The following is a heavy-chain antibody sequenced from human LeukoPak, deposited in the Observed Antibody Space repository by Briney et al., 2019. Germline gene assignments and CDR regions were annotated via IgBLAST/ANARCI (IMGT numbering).Heavy chain of an antibody. CDR2: INEDGSTT. CDR1: GFTFSSNW. CDR3: VRDLGGRSGH. J-gene: IGHJ4*02. D-gene: IGHD1-26*01. Sequence: GGSLRLSCAAPGFTFSSNWMHWVRQAPGKGLVWVSRINEDGSTTSYADSVKGRSTIFRDNAKNTLYLQMNSLRAEDTAVYYCVRDLGGRSGHWGQGTLVTVSS. V-gene: IGHV3-74*01.